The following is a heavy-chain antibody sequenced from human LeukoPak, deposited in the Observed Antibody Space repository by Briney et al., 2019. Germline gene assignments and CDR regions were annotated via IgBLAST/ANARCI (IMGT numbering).Heavy chain of an antibody. Sequence: PGGSLRLSCAASGFTFSSYGMSWVRQAPGKGLEWVSAISGSGGSTYHADSVKGRFTISRDNSKNTLYLQMNSLRAEDTAVYYCARAASSGYCSGGSCYSSYYYYMDVWGKGTTVTVSS. CDR3: ARAASSGYCSGGSCYSSYYYYMDV. V-gene: IGHV3-23*01. D-gene: IGHD2-15*01. J-gene: IGHJ6*03. CDR2: ISGSGGST. CDR1: GFTFSSYG.